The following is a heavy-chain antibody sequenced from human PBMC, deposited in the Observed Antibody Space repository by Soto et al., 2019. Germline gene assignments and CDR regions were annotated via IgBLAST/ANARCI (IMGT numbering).Heavy chain of an antibody. V-gene: IGHV1-69*12. CDR3: ARSGMRWLRSRHFDY. J-gene: IGHJ4*02. CDR1: GGTSSSYA. CDR2: IIPFFGTA. D-gene: IGHD5-12*01. Sequence: QVQLVQSGAEVKKPGSSVKVSCKASGGTSSSYAISWVRQAPGQGLEWMGGIIPFFGTANYAQKFQGRVTXXADEATSTAYMELSSLRSEDTAVYYCARSGMRWLRSRHFDYWGKGTLVTVSS.